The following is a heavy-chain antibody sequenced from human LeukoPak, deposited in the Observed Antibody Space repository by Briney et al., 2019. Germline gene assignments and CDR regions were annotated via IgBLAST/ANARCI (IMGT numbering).Heavy chain of an antibody. J-gene: IGHJ4*02. Sequence: SETLSLTCTVSGGSLTLSSYYWSWIRQHPGKGLEWIGCIHPSGSTEHNPSLKSRVTMSLDTPQSQFSLKLSSVTAADTAMYYCVRGRDPFKTGYWGQGTLVTVSS. V-gene: IGHV4-31*03. D-gene: IGHD1-1*01. CDR1: GGSLTLSSYY. CDR2: IHPSGST. CDR3: VRGRDPFKTGY.